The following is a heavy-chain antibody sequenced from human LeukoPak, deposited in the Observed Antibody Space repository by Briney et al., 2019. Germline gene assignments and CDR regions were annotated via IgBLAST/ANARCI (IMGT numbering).Heavy chain of an antibody. V-gene: IGHV4-4*07. CDR3: ARDREHSYGSDFGH. J-gene: IGHJ4*02. D-gene: IGHD5-18*01. CDR1: GGYIHTYY. CDR2: ANVGGHR. Sequence: SDTLSPTCTVSGGYIHTYYWAWIRQPAGKGLEWVGRANVGGHRDYNPSLKSRVSMSIDESANQFSLNLMSVTAADTAVYYCARDREHSYGSDFGHWGQGILVTVSA.